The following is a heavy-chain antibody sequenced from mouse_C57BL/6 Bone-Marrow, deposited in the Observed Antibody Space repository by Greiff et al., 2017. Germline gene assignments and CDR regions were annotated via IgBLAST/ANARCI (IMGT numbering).Heavy chain of an antibody. J-gene: IGHJ3*01. CDR3: VRSWNWGPFAY. Sequence: QVQLQQSGTELVKPGASVKLSCKASGYTFTSYWMHWVKQRPGQGLEWIGNINPGNGGTNYNEKFKSKATLTVDKSSSTAYMQLSSLTSEDTAVYYCVRSWNWGPFAYWGQGTLVTVSA. CDR1: GYTFTSYW. V-gene: IGHV1-53*01. D-gene: IGHD4-1*01. CDR2: INPGNGGT.